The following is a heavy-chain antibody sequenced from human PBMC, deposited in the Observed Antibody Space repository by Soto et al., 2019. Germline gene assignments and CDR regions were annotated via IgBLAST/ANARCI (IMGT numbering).Heavy chain of an antibody. D-gene: IGHD2-2*01. CDR3: AREVTSNRNCFDL. CDR1: GGSLKSGGYY. CDR2: IYYTGRT. J-gene: IGHJ5*02. V-gene: IGHV4-31*02. Sequence: QVQLQESGPGLVKPSQTLSLPCTVSGGSLKSGGYYWSWIRQHPGRGLEWIGYIYYTGRTYYIPSMESRVTFSVYTSTNQFSLKLSSVTAADTAVYYCAREVTSNRNCFDLWVHGTLVTVSS.